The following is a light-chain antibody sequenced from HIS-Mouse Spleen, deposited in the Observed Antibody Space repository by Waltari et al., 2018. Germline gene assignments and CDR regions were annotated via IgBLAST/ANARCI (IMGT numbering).Light chain of an antibody. Sequence: DIVMTQSPDSLDGSLGARSNINCKSSQSVLYSSNNKNYLAWYQQKPGQPPKLLIYWASTRESGVPDRFSGSGSGTDFTLTISSLQAEDVAVYYCQQYYSTPQTFGQGTKLEIK. CDR2: WAS. V-gene: IGKV4-1*01. CDR1: QSVLYSSNNKNY. CDR3: QQYYSTPQT. J-gene: IGKJ2*01.